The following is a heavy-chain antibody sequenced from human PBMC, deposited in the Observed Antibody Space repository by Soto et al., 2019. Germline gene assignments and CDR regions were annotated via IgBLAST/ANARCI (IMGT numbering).Heavy chain of an antibody. D-gene: IGHD2-2*01. CDR2: IFYTGTT. J-gene: IGHJ5*02. CDR3: ARLVVVAPVANA. V-gene: IGHV4-39*02. CDR1: GGPINYHSYY. Sequence: SETLSLTCSVSGGPINYHSYYWGWIRQPPGKGLEWVGGIFYTGTTYYSPSLKDRATISVDTSKNSFSLNLTSVTASDTAVYFCARLVVVAPVANAWGQGTLVTVSS.